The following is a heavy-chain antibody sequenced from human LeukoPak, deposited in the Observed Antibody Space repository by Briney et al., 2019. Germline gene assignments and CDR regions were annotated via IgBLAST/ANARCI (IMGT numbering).Heavy chain of an antibody. Sequence: ASVKVSCKASGYTFTSYGVNWVRQAPGQGLEWMGWISAYNGHTNYAQKLQGRVTMTTDTSTSTLYMELRSLRSDDTAVYYCAKESGYRIKAGNYFDYWGQGTLVTVSS. D-gene: IGHD3-10*01. CDR2: ISAYNGHT. J-gene: IGHJ4*02. CDR1: GYTFTSYG. CDR3: AKESGYRIKAGNYFDY. V-gene: IGHV1-18*01.